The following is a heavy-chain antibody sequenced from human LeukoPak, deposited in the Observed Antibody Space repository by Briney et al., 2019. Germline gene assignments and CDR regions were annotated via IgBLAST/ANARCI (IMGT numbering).Heavy chain of an antibody. J-gene: IGHJ4*02. CDR3: PSHSNGDYDRYFDY. V-gene: IGHV4-59*08. CDR2: MHYSGKT. CDR1: GGSISSYY. D-gene: IGHD4-17*01. Sequence: SETLSLTCTVSGGSISSYYWSWIRQPPGKGLEWIGYMHYSGKTNHNPSLKSRVTISVDTSKNQFSLKLSSVTAADTAVYYCPSHSNGDYDRYFDYWGQGTLVTVSS.